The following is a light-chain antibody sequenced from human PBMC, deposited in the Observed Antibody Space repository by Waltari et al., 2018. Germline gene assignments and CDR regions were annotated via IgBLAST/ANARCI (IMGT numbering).Light chain of an antibody. CDR2: FTS. Sequence: DIELTQSPSALSASVGDSVTITCRASQNISNYLNLYQQKPGNAQKILIYFTSSLQSGVPTRFSGQRAATDFTLTISRLQPEDLAAYYCQKSYSSPLTFGQGTKVEIK. J-gene: IGKJ1*01. V-gene: IGKV1-39*01. CDR1: QNISNY. CDR3: QKSYSSPLT.